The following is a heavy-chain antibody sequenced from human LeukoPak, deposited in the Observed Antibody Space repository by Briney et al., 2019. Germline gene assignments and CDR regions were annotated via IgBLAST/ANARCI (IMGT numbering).Heavy chain of an antibody. J-gene: IGHJ4*02. CDR3: ARSMVRGVTYYFDF. Sequence: ASVKVSCKASGYTFTSYYTHWVRQAPGQGLEWMGIINPSGGSTSYTQKFQGRVTMTRDTSTSTVYMEMSSLRSEDTAVYYCARSMVRGVTYYFDFWGQGTLVTVSS. CDR1: GYTFTSYY. D-gene: IGHD3-10*01. CDR2: INPSGGST. V-gene: IGHV1-46*01.